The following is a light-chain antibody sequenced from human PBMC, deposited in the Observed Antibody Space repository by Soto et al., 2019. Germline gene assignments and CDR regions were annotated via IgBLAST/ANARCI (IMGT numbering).Light chain of an antibody. Sequence: DIQMTQSPSTLSASVGDTVAITCRASQSITNRLAWYQLKPGKAPKVLIYDALNLESGVPSRFSGSGYGTEFTLTISSLQPEDFAIYYCQQYNSYSGTFGQGTKVDIK. CDR1: QSITNR. CDR2: DAL. CDR3: QQYNSYSGT. V-gene: IGKV1-5*01. J-gene: IGKJ1*01.